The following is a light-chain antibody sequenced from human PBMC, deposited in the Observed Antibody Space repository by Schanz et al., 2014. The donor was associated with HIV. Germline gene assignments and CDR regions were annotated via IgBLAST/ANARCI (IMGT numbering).Light chain of an antibody. J-gene: IGKJ1*01. Sequence: IQMTQSPSSLSASVGDRVTITCRASQGIRNDLGWYQQKGGRAPKLLISEASTLETGVPPRFSGSASGTVFTLTISCLQPDDFATYYCQQYQSRVTFGQGTRVEVK. V-gene: IGKV1-17*01. CDR2: EAS. CDR3: QQYQSRVT. CDR1: QGIRND.